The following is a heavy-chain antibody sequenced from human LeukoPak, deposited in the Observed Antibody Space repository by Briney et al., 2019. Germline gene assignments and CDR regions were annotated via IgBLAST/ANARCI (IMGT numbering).Heavy chain of an antibody. CDR1: GGSFSGYY. J-gene: IGHJ4*02. Sequence: SETLSLTCAVYGGSFSGYYWSWIRQPPAKGLEWIGKINHSGSTNYNPSLKSRGTISVDTSKNQFSLKLSSVTAADTAVYYCARRWRWLRPATFDYWGQGTLVTVSS. D-gene: IGHD5-12*01. CDR2: INHSGST. CDR3: ARRWRWLRPATFDY. V-gene: IGHV4-34*01.